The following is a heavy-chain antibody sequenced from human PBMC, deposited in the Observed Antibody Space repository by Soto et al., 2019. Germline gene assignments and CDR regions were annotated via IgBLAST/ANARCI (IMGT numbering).Heavy chain of an antibody. CDR3: ARYIPGGYYYYGMDV. V-gene: IGHV4-59*01. CDR1: GGSISSYY. D-gene: IGHD5-12*01. Sequence: SETLSLTCTVSGGSISSYYWSWIRQPPGKGLEWIGYIYYSGSTNYNPSLKSRVTISVDTSKNQFSLKLSSVTAADTAVYYCARYIPGGYYYYGMDVWDQGTTVTVSS. CDR2: IYYSGST. J-gene: IGHJ6*02.